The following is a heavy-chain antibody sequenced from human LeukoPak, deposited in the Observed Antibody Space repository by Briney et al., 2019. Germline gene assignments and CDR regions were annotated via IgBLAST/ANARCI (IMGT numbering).Heavy chain of an antibody. Sequence: GRSLRLSCAASGFTFDDYAMHWVRQAPGKGLEWVSGISWNSGSIGYADSVKGRFTISRDNAKNSLYLQMNSLRAEDTALYYCAKDPTHTFYCGGDCPTYYFDYWGQGTLVTVSS. J-gene: IGHJ4*02. D-gene: IGHD2-21*02. CDR1: GFTFDDYA. V-gene: IGHV3-9*01. CDR3: AKDPTHTFYCGGDCPTYYFDY. CDR2: ISWNSGSI.